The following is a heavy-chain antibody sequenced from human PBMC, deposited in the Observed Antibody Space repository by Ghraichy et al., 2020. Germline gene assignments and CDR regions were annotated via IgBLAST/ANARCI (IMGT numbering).Heavy chain of an antibody. V-gene: IGHV4-31*03. CDR2: IYYSGST. D-gene: IGHD3-10*01. CDR3: ARESFYEYYYMDV. J-gene: IGHJ6*03. Sequence: SETLSLTCTVSGGSISSGGYYWSWIRQHPGKGLEWIGYIYYSGSTYYNLSLKSRVTISVETSKNQFSLKLSSVTAADTAVYYSARESFYEYYYMDVWGKGTTVTVSS. CDR1: GGSISSGGYY.